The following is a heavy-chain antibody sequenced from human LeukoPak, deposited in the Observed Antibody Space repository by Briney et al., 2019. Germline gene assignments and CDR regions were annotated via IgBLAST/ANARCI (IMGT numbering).Heavy chain of an antibody. J-gene: IGHJ5*02. Sequence: VASVKVSCKASGYTFTGYYMHWVRQAPGQGLEWMGWINPNSGGTNYAQKFQGRVTMTRDTSISTAYMELSRLRSDDTAVYYCARDLYSGSYQDPWGQGTLVTVSS. CDR1: GYTFTGYY. CDR2: INPNSGGT. D-gene: IGHD1-26*01. CDR3: ARDLYSGSYQDP. V-gene: IGHV1-2*02.